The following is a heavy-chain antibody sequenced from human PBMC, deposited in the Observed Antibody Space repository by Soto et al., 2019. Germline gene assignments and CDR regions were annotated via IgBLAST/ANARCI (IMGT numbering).Heavy chain of an antibody. V-gene: IGHV3-74*01. D-gene: IGHD1-7*01. J-gene: IGHJ4*02. Sequence: EVQLVESGGGLVQPGGSLRLSCAASGFTFSSYWMHWVRQAPGKGLEWVSRINTDGSSTVYADSVKGRLTISRESAKNMMYVQMTSVRAEDTAVSYCTRGLENYSYFDSWGQGILVTVSS. CDR3: TRGLENYSYFDS. CDR1: GFTFSSYW. CDR2: INTDGSST.